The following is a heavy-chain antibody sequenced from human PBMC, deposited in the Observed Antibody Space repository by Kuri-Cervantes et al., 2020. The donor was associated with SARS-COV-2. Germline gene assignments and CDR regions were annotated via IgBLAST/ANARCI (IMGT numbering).Heavy chain of an antibody. V-gene: IGHV4-39*01. CDR1: GGPISSSSYY. D-gene: IGHD2-21*01. Sequence: SETLSLTCTVPGGPISSSSYYWGWIRQPPGKGLEWIGSIYYSGSTYYNPSLKSRVTISVDTSKNQFSLRLNSVTAADTAMYFCTRQNRGVVVIVRPIDSWGQGIPVTVSS. CDR3: TRQNRGVVVIVRPIDS. CDR2: IYYSGST. J-gene: IGHJ5*01.